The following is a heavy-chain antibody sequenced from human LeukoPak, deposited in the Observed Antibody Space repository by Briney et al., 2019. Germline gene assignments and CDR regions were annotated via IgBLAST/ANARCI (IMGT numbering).Heavy chain of an antibody. CDR3: ARVYGSGSYRD. CDR1: GGTFSSYT. CDR2: IIPILGIA. D-gene: IGHD3-10*01. V-gene: IGHV1-69*02. J-gene: IGHJ4*02. Sequence: SVKVSCKASGGTFSSYTISWVRQAPGQGLEWMGRIIPILGIANYAQKFQGRVTMTRNTSISTAYMELSSLRSEDTAVYYCARVYGSGSYRDWGQGTLVTVSS.